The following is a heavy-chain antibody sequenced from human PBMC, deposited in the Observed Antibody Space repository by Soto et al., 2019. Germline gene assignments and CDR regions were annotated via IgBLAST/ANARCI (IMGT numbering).Heavy chain of an antibody. CDR2: IYYSGST. D-gene: IGHD3-16*01. CDR3: AVITFGGRFSNWFDP. V-gene: IGHV4-59*01. Sequence: SETLSLTCTVSGGSISSYYWSWIRQPPGRGLEWIGYIYYSGSTNYNPSLKSRVTISVDTSKNQFSLKLSSVAAADTAVYYCAVITFGGRFSNWFDPWGQGTLVTVSS. J-gene: IGHJ5*02. CDR1: GGSISSYY.